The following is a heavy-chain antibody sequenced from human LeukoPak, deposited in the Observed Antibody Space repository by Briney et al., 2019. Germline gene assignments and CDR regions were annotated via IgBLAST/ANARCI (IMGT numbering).Heavy chain of an antibody. CDR1: GGSFSGYY. V-gene: IGHV4-34*01. J-gene: IGHJ4*02. D-gene: IGHD2-2*01. Sequence: SETLSLTCAVYGGSFSGYYWSWIRQPPGKGLEWIGEINHSGSTNYNPSLKSRVTISVDTSKNQFSLKLSSVTAAGTAVYYCARAVVVPAARSTFDYWGQGTLVTVSS. CDR2: INHSGST. CDR3: ARAVVVPAARSTFDY.